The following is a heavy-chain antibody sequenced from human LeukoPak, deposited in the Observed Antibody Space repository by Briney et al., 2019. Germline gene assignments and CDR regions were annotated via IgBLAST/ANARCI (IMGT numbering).Heavy chain of an antibody. CDR3: ARLMVRGVNYYYYGMDV. D-gene: IGHD3-10*01. V-gene: IGHV3-21*01. Sequence: PGGSLRLSCAASGFTFSSYSMNWVRQAPGKGLEWVSSISSSSSYIYYADSVKGRFTISRDNAKNSLYLQMNSLRAEDTAVYYCARLMVRGVNYYYYGMDVWGQGTTVTVSS. CDR1: GFTFSSYS. CDR2: ISSSSSYI. J-gene: IGHJ6*02.